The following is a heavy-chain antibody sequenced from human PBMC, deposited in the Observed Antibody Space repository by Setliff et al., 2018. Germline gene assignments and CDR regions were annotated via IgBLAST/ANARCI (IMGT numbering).Heavy chain of an antibody. CDR2: IDPNSGVT. J-gene: IGHJ3*02. CDR1: GYTFTNYA. D-gene: IGHD1-1*01. Sequence: GASVKVSCKASGYTFTNYAMTWVRQAPGQGLECMGWIDPNSGVTHYGQKFQGRVSMTRDTSISTAFMELSGMTSDDTAVYYCARELAINGFEIWGQGTMVTVSS. V-gene: IGHV1-2*02. CDR3: ARELAINGFEI.